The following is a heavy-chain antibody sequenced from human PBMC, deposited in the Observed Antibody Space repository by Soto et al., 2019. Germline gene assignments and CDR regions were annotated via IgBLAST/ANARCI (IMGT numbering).Heavy chain of an antibody. CDR3: ARDSSGWYAYYYYGMDV. D-gene: IGHD6-19*01. V-gene: IGHV1-46*01. Sequence: QVQLVQSGAEVKKPGASVKVSCKASGYTFTSYYMHWVRQAPGQGLEWMGIINPSGGSTSYAQKFQGRVTMTRDTSTSTVYMELSSLRSEDTAVYYCARDSSGWYAYYYYGMDVWGQGTTVTVSS. J-gene: IGHJ6*02. CDR1: GYTFTSYY. CDR2: INPSGGST.